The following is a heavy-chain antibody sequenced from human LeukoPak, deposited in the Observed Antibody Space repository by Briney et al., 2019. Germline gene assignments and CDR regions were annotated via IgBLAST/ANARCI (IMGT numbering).Heavy chain of an antibody. J-gene: IGHJ6*02. V-gene: IGHV1-18*01. Sequence: ASVKVSCKASGNIFTSYGISWVRQAPGLGLEWMGWISAYNGNTNYAQKLQGRVTMTTDTSTSTAYMELRSLRSDDTAIYYCARDSQGGAVAAHYYGMYVWGQGTTVTVSS. CDR3: ARDSQGGAVAAHYYGMYV. CDR2: ISAYNGNT. D-gene: IGHD6-19*01. CDR1: GNIFTSYG.